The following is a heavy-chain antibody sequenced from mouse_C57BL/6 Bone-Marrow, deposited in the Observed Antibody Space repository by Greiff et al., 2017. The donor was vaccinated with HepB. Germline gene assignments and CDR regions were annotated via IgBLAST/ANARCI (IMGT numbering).Heavy chain of an antibody. J-gene: IGHJ1*03. CDR1: GYAFSSSW. Sequence: QVQLKQSGPELVKPGASVKISCKASGYAFSSSWMNWVKQRPGKGLEWIGRIYPGDGDTNYNGKFKGKATLTADKSSSTAYMQLSSLTSEDSAVYFCARYPVVVPYWYFDVWGTGTTVTVSS. CDR3: ARYPVVVPYWYFDV. CDR2: IYPGDGDT. V-gene: IGHV1-82*01. D-gene: IGHD1-1*01.